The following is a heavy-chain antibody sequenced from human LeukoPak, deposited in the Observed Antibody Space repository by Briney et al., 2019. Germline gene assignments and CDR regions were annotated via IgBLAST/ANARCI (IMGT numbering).Heavy chain of an antibody. Sequence: PGGSLRLSCAASGFTFNNYAMVWVRQGPGKGLEWVSAIRGSGDGKYYADSVKGRFTISRDNSKNMLYLQMNSLRDDDTAVYYCGRDPNGNYVGAFDFQRWGQGTLVTVSS. CDR2: IRGSGDGK. D-gene: IGHD4-17*01. V-gene: IGHV3-23*01. J-gene: IGHJ1*01. CDR1: GFTFNNYA. CDR3: GRDPNGNYVGAFDFQR.